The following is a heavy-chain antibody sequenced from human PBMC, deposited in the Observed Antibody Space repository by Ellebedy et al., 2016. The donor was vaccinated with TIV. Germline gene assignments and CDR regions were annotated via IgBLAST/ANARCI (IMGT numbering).Heavy chain of an antibody. CDR2: IKQDGSET. CDR1: GFTFTSYW. J-gene: IGHJ4*02. V-gene: IGHV3-7*01. D-gene: IGHD2/OR15-2a*01. Sequence: AGSLRLSXRTSGFTFTSYWMTWVRQAPGKGLDWVANIKQDGSETYYVDSVKGRFTISRDNAKNSLYLQMNSLRAEDTAVYYCARSRFNSRTSPVDYWGQGTLITVSS. CDR3: ARSRFNSRTSPVDY.